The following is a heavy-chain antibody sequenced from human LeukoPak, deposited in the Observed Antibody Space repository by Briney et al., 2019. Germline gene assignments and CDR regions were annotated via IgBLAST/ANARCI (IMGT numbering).Heavy chain of an antibody. V-gene: IGHV4-59*01. CDR1: GGSISSYY. CDR3: ARDPGEYHRRYYFDY. D-gene: IGHD2-2*01. Sequence: SGTLSLTCTVSGGSISSYYWSWIRQPPGKGLEWIGYIYYSGSTNYNPSLKSRVTISVDTSKNQFSLKLSSVTAADTAVYYCARDPGEYHRRYYFDYWGQGTLVTVSS. J-gene: IGHJ4*02. CDR2: IYYSGST.